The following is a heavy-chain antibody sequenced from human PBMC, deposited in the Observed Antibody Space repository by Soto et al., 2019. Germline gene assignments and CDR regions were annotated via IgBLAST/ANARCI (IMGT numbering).Heavy chain of an antibody. CDR2: IIPIAAIA. D-gene: IGHD3-10*01. V-gene: IGHV1-69*02. Sequence: QVQLVQSGAEVKKPGSSVKVSCKASGGTFSRYTINWVRQAPGQGLEWTGRIIPIAAIANYTQKFQGRVTITVDKSSTTAYRELSSLRSDDTAVYYCARGSTIVRGAPSWFDPWGQGTLVTVSS. J-gene: IGHJ5*02. CDR3: ARGSTIVRGAPSWFDP. CDR1: GGTFSRYT.